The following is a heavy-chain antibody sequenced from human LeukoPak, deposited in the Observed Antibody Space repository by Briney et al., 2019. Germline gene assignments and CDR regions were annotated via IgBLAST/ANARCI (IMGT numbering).Heavy chain of an antibody. CDR2: ISGSGGST. Sequence: GGSLRLSCAASGFTFSSYAMSWVRQAPGKGLEWVSAISGSGGSTYYADSVKGRFTISRDNSKNTLYLQMNSLRAEDTAVYYCARVNGCSSTSCYDAFDIWGQGTMVTVSS. J-gene: IGHJ3*02. CDR1: GFTFSSYA. V-gene: IGHV3-23*01. CDR3: ARVNGCSSTSCYDAFDI. D-gene: IGHD2-2*01.